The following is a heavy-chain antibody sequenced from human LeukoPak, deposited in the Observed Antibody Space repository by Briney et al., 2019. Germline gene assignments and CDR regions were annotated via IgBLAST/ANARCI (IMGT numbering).Heavy chain of an antibody. Sequence: ASVKVSCKASGYTFTTYGISWVRQAPGQGLEWMGWISVYYDNTNYAQKFRGRVTVTWDTSTATAYMELNRLTSDDTAVYYCARGYEYGWFDPWGQGTLVTVSS. D-gene: IGHD3-16*01. CDR1: GYTFTTYG. J-gene: IGHJ5*02. V-gene: IGHV1-18*01. CDR3: ARGYEYGWFDP. CDR2: ISVYYDNT.